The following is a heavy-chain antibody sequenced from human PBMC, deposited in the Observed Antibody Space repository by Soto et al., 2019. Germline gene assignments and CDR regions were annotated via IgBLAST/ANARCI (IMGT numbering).Heavy chain of an antibody. J-gene: IGHJ6*02. CDR2: IIPIFGTA. CDR3: ARYFDWASPLYYYGMDV. Sequence: SVKVSCKXSGGTFSSYAISWVRQAPGQGLEWMGGIIPIFGTANYAQKFQGRVTITADKSTSTAYMELSSLRSEDTAVYYCARYFDWASPLYYYGMDVWGQGTTVTVSS. V-gene: IGHV1-69*06. D-gene: IGHD3-9*01. CDR1: GGTFSSYA.